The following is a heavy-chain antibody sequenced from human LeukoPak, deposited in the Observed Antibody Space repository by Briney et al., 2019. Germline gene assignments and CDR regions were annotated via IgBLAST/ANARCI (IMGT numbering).Heavy chain of an antibody. CDR2: ISGSGGST. Sequence: GGSLRLSCAASGFTFSSYAMSWVRQAPGKGLEWVSAISGSGGSTYYADSVKGRFTISRDNSKNTLYLQMNSLRAEDTAVYYCARRNRTYYDFWSGYYYYYYMDVWGKGTTVTVSS. CDR3: ARRNRTYYDFWSGYYYYYYMDV. D-gene: IGHD3-3*01. CDR1: GFTFSSYA. V-gene: IGHV3-23*01. J-gene: IGHJ6*03.